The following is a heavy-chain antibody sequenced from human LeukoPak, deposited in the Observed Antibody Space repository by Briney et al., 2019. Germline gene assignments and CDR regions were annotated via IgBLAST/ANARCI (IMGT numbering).Heavy chain of an antibody. Sequence: SETLSLTCTVSGGSISTYYWSWIRQPPGKGLEWIGCIYYSGSSNYNPSLKSRVTISVDSSKNQFSLKLNSVTAADTAVYYCARWGEGGTTWSFDYWGQGTLVIVSS. CDR1: GGSISTYY. CDR3: ARWGEGGTTWSFDY. CDR2: IYYSGSS. V-gene: IGHV4-59*13. J-gene: IGHJ4*02. D-gene: IGHD1-26*01.